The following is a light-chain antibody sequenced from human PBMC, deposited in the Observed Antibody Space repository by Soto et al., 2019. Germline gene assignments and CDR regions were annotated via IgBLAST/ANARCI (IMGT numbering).Light chain of an antibody. CDR3: QQYNSYPWT. CDR2: DAS. Sequence: GDRVTITCLASQSISSWLAWYQQKPGKAPKLLIYDASSLESGVPSRFSGSGSGTEFTLTISILQPDDFAPYYCQQYNSYPWTFGQGTKVDI. J-gene: IGKJ1*01. V-gene: IGKV1-5*01. CDR1: QSISSW.